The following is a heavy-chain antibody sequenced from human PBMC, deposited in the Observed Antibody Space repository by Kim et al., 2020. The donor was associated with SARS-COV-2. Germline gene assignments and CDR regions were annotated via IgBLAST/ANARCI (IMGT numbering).Heavy chain of an antibody. CDR1: GFTFSSYA. D-gene: IGHD3-22*01. Sequence: GGSLRLSCAASGFTFSSYAMSWVRQAPGKGLEWVSVIYSGGSSTYYADSVKGRFTISRDNSKNTLYLQMNSLRAEDTAVYYCAKGSSGYSPNWFDPWGQGTLVTVSS. V-gene: IGHV3-23*03. CDR3: AKGSSGYSPNWFDP. CDR2: IYSGGSST. J-gene: IGHJ5*02.